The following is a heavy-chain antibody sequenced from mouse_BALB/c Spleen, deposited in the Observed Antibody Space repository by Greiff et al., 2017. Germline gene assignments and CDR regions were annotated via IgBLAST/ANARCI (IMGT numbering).Heavy chain of an antibody. D-gene: IGHD1-1*01. J-gene: IGHJ4*01. CDR1: GFTFSSYT. Sequence: EGQGVESGGGLVKPGGSLKLSCAASGFTFSSYTMSWVRQTPEKRLEWVATISSGGSYTYYPDSVKGRFTISRDNAKNTLYLQMSSLKSEDTAMYYCTREITTVDYAMDYWGQGTSVTVSS. CDR3: TREITTVDYAMDY. CDR2: ISSGGSYT. V-gene: IGHV5-6-4*01.